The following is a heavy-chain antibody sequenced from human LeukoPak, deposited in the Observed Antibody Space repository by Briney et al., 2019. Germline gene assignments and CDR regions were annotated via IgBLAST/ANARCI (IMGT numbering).Heavy chain of an antibody. CDR1: GFTFSSYN. J-gene: IGHJ4*02. CDR3: ARGRDGSQSPIDD. D-gene: IGHD5-24*01. Sequence: GGSLRLSCAASGFTFSSYNMNWVRQAPGKGLEWVSSICSSSSYIYYADSVRGRFTISRDNAKNSLYLQMNSLRAEDTAVYYCARGRDGSQSPIDDWGQGTLVTVSS. CDR2: ICSSSSYI. V-gene: IGHV3-21*01.